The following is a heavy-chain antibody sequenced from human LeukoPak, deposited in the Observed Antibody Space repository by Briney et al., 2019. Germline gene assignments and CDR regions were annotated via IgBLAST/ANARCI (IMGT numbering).Heavy chain of an antibody. D-gene: IGHD4-17*01. Sequence: GGSLRLSCAASGFTFSSYAMHWVRQAPGKGLEWVAVISYDGSNKYYADSVKGRFTISRDNSTNTLYLQMNSLRAEDTAVYYCARGSHDYGHWGQGTLVTVSS. J-gene: IGHJ4*02. V-gene: IGHV3-30-3*01. CDR1: GFTFSSYA. CDR2: ISYDGSNK. CDR3: ARGSHDYGH.